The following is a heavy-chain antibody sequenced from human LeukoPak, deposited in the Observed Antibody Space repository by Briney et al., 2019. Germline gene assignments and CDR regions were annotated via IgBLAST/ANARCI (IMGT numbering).Heavy chain of an antibody. CDR3: ARALAAAGGFDY. J-gene: IGHJ4*02. D-gene: IGHD6-13*01. V-gene: IGHV3-21*01. CDR1: GFTFSSYS. Sequence: GGSLRLSCAASGFTFSSYSMNWVRQAPGKGLEWVSSISSSSSYIYYADSVKGRFTISRDNAKNSLYLQMNSLRAEDTAVYYCARALAAAGGFDYWGQGTLVTVS. CDR2: ISSSSSYI.